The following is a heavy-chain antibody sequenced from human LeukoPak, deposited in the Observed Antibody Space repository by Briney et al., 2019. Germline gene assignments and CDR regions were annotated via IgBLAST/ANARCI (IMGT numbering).Heavy chain of an antibody. Sequence: GGSLRLSCAASGFTFSSYGMHWLRQSPGKGLEWVACIRYDGSNKYYADSMKGRFTISRDNSKNSLYLQMNSLRTEDTAVYYCAKNQMRNWFGPWGQGILVTVSS. V-gene: IGHV3-30*02. CDR1: GFTFSSYG. D-gene: IGHD5-24*01. CDR2: IRYDGSNK. CDR3: AKNQMRNWFGP. J-gene: IGHJ5*02.